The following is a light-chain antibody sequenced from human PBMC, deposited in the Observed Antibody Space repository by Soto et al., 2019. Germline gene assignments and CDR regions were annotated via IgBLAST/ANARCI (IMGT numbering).Light chain of an antibody. CDR3: HQYYSIPRT. Sequence: DIVMTQSPDSLAVSLGERATINCKSSQSVLHSPTNNNYLAWYQKKPGQPPKLLIYWASTRESGVPDRFSGSGSGNDFTLTINSLQAEDAAVYYCHQYYSIPRTFGQGTKVAIK. CDR1: QSVLHSPTNNNY. V-gene: IGKV4-1*01. CDR2: WAS. J-gene: IGKJ1*01.